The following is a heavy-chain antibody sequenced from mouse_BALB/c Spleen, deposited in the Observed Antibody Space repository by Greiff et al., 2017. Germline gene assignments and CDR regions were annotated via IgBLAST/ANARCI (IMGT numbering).Heavy chain of an antibody. CDR2: IWAGGST. D-gene: IGHD4-1*01. J-gene: IGHJ3*01. Sequence: VMLVESGPGLVAPSHSLSITCTVSGFSLTSYGVHWVRQPPGKGLEWLGVIWAGGSTNYNSALMSRLSISKDNSKSQVFLKMNSLQTDDTAMYYCARDREMGRGFAYWGQGTLVTVSA. CDR1: GFSLTSYG. CDR3: ARDREMGRGFAY. V-gene: IGHV2-9*02.